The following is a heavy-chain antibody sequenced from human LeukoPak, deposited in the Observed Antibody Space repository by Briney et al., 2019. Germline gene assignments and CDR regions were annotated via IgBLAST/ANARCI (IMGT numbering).Heavy chain of an antibody. V-gene: IGHV3-23*01. CDR1: GFTFTSYA. CDR3: ARDGRITIFGVVISDYMDV. Sequence: GGSLRLSCAASGFTFTSYAMSWVRQAPGKGLEWVSVISGSGGSTYYADSVKGRFTISRDNSKNTLYLQMNSLRAEDTAVYYCARDGRITIFGVVISDYMDVWGKGTTVTVSS. D-gene: IGHD3-3*01. J-gene: IGHJ6*03. CDR2: ISGSGGST.